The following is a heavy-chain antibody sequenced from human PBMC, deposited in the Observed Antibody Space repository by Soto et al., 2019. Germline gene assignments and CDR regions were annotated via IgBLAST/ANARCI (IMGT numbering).Heavy chain of an antibody. V-gene: IGHV4-39*01. D-gene: IGHD1-26*01. CDR2: IYYSGYP. Sequence: PSETLSLTCTVSGGSISSSTYYWGWVRQPPGKGLEWITTIYYSGYPYYNPSLKSRVTISVDTSKNQFSLKLSSVTAADTAVYYCASLSSGSYDYWGQGTLVTVSS. CDR1: GGSISSSTYY. J-gene: IGHJ4*02. CDR3: ASLSSGSYDY.